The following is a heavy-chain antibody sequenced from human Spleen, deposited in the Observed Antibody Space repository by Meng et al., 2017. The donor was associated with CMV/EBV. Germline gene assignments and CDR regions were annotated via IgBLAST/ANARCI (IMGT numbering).Heavy chain of an antibody. Sequence: GGSLRLSCAASGFTFSSYAMHWVRQAPGKGLEWVSSISSSSSYIYYADSVKGRFTISRDNAKNSLYLQMNSLRAEDTAVYYCARDLEITVFGVVQSNNYGMDVWGQGTTVTVSS. D-gene: IGHD3-3*01. CDR2: ISSSSSYI. CDR1: GFTFSSYA. J-gene: IGHJ6*02. CDR3: ARDLEITVFGVVQSNNYGMDV. V-gene: IGHV3-21*01.